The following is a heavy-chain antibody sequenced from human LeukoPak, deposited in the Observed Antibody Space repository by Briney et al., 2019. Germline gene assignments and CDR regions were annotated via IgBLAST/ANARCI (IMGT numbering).Heavy chain of an antibody. Sequence: GASVKVSCKASGYTFTGYYIHWVRQAPGQGLEWMGWINPNSGGTNYAQKFQGRVTMTRDTSISTAYMELSRLRSDDTAVYYCAREDSGYDPGANDWGQGTLVTVSS. J-gene: IGHJ4*02. CDR3: AREDSGYDPGAND. CDR2: INPNSGGT. D-gene: IGHD5-12*01. CDR1: GYTFTGYY. V-gene: IGHV1-2*02.